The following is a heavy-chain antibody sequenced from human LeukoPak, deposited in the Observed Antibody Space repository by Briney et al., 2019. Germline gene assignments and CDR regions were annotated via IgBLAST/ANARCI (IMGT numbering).Heavy chain of an antibody. J-gene: IGHJ4*02. D-gene: IGHD6-19*01. CDR1: GFTFSSYG. CDR3: ARDRVAVAGVFDY. CDR2: IWYDESNK. Sequence: GGSLRLSCAASGFTFSSYGMHWVRQAPGKGLEWVAVIWYDESNKYYADSVKGRFTISRDNSKNTLYLQMNSLRAEDTAVYYCARDRVAVAGVFDYWGQGTLVTVSS. V-gene: IGHV3-33*01.